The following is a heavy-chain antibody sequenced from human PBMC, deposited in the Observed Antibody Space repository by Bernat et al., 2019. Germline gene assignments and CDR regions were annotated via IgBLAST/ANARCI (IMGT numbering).Heavy chain of an antibody. D-gene: IGHD3-22*01. CDR1: GGTFSSYA. CDR3: ARPKYYYDSSGYYYYGMDV. V-gene: IGHV1-69*04. Sequence: QVQLVQSGAEVKKPGSSVKVSCKASGGTFSSYAISWVRQAPGQGLEWMGRIIPILGIANYAQKFQGRVTITADESTSTAYMELSSLRSEDTAVYYCARPKYYYDSSGYYYYGMDVWGQGTTVTVSS. CDR2: IIPILGIA. J-gene: IGHJ6*02.